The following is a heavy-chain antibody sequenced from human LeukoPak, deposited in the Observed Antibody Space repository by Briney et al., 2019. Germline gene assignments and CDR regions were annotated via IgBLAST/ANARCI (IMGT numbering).Heavy chain of an antibody. CDR2: ISYDGSNE. D-gene: IGHD5-18*01. V-gene: IGHV3-30*18. J-gene: IGHJ4*02. CDR3: AKGGGYRYGGGIGY. CDR1: GFTFSRYG. Sequence: QAGGSLRLSCAASGFTFSRYGMHWVRQAPGKGLEWVAVISYDGSNEYYADSVKGRFSISRDNSKNTLYLQMNSLRAEDTAVYYCAKGGGYRYGGGIGYWGQGTLVTVSS.